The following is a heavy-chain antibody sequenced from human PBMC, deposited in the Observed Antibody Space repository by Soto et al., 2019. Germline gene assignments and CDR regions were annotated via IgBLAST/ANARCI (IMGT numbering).Heavy chain of an antibody. V-gene: IGHV4-34*01. CDR2: INHSGST. CDR1: GGSFSGYY. CDR3: ARGQGMYDSSGYYLTNYYFDY. D-gene: IGHD3-22*01. Sequence: ETLSLTCAVYGGSFSGYYWSWIRQPPGKGLEWIGEINHSGSTNYNPSLKSRVTISVDTSKNQFSLKLSSVTAADTAVYYCARGQGMYDSSGYYLTNYYFDYWGQGTLVTVSS. J-gene: IGHJ4*02.